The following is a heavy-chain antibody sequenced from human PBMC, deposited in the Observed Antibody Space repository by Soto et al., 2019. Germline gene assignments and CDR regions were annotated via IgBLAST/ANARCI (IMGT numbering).Heavy chain of an antibody. V-gene: IGHV1-8*01. CDR2: MSPDSGNA. J-gene: IGHJ4*02. D-gene: IGHD2-21*02. Sequence: QVQVVQSRTEVKKPGASVKVSCKTSGYTFTDYDTNWVRQTTGQGLEWMGWMSPDSGNAGYAQQVQGRVTMTSNTSTSTAYMELRSLRSEDTAMYYCEVTTGYWGQGTMVTVSS. CDR3: EVTTGY. CDR1: GYTFTDYD.